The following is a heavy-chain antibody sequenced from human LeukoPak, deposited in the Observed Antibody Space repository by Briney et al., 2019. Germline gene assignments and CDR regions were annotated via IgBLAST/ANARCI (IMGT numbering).Heavy chain of an antibody. J-gene: IGHJ4*02. V-gene: IGHV4-39*01. CDR2: MSHSGHT. CDR3: ARRGNYVYGY. D-gene: IGHD3-16*01. Sequence: SETLSLACTVSGGTISSNAGYYWGWVRQPPGKGLEWIESMSHSGHTYYNPSLKSRVTISIDTSKNRFSLGLNSVTAADTAVEYCARRGNYVYGYWGQGTLVTVSS. CDR1: GGTISSNAGYY.